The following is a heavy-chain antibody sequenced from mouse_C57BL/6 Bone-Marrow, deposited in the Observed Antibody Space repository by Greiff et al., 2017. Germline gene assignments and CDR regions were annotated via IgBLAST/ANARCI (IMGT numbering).Heavy chain of an antibody. Sequence: QVQLQQSGPELVKPGASVKISCKASGYTFTDYYINWVKQRPGQGLEWIGWIFPGSGSTYYNEKFKGKATLTVDKSSSTAYMLLSSLTSEDSAVDFCARDYYGSSGWFADWGQGTLVTVSA. D-gene: IGHD1-1*01. CDR2: IFPGSGST. V-gene: IGHV1-75*01. J-gene: IGHJ3*01. CDR3: ARDYYGSSGWFAD. CDR1: GYTFTDYY.